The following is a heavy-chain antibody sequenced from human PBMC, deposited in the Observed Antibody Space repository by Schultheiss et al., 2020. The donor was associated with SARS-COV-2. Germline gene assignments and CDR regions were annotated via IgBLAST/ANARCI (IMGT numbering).Heavy chain of an antibody. J-gene: IGHJ6*02. CDR2: IYYSGST. CDR1: GGSISSYY. Sequence: GSLRLSCTVSGGSISSYYWSWIRQPPGKGLEWIGYIYYSGSTNYNPSLKSRVTISVDTSKNQFSLKLSSVTAADTAVYYCARGARLADYDFWSGYYSMDVWGQGTTVTVSS. D-gene: IGHD3-3*01. V-gene: IGHV4-59*01. CDR3: ARGARLADYDFWSGYYSMDV.